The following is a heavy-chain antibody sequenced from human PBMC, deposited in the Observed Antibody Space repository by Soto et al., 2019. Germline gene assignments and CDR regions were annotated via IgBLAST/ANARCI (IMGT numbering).Heavy chain of an antibody. Sequence: PSETLSLTCTVSGGSVSSGSYYWSWIRQPPGKGLEWIGYIYYSGSTNYNPSLKSRVTISVDTSKNQFSLKLSSVTAADTAVYYCARDLVGLLTGSGYYYGGFDYWGQGTLVTVSS. CDR1: GGSVSSGSYY. D-gene: IGHD3-22*01. CDR2: IYYSGST. CDR3: ARDLVGLLTGSGYYYGGFDY. V-gene: IGHV4-61*01. J-gene: IGHJ4*02.